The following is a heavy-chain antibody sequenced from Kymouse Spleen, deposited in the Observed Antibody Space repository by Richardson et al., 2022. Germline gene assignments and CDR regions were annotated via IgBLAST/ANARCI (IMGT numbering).Heavy chain of an antibody. Sequence: QVQLQQWGAGLLKPSETLSLTCAVYGGSFSGYYWSWIRQPPGKGLEWIGEINHSGSTNYNPSLKSRVTISVDTSKNQFSLKLSSVTAADTAVYYCARGSDSSSLDVWGQGTTVTVSS. V-gene: IGHV4-34*01. D-gene: IGHD6-6*01. J-gene: IGHJ6*02. CDR1: GGSFSGYY. CDR2: INHSGST. CDR3: ARGSDSSSLDV.